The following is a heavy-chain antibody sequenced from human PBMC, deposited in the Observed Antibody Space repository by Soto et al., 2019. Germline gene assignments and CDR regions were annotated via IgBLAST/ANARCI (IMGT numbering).Heavy chain of an antibody. CDR2: IYPGDSDT. CDR1: GYTFTNYW. J-gene: IGHJ6*02. Sequence: PXASLKISCKGSGYTFTNYWIGWVRQMPGKGLEWMGIIYPGDSDTKYNPSFQGQVTISADKSITTTYLQWSSLKASDTAIYYCDASIFYYGMDVWRQGTTVSGSS. CDR3: DASIFYYGMDV. V-gene: IGHV5-51*01.